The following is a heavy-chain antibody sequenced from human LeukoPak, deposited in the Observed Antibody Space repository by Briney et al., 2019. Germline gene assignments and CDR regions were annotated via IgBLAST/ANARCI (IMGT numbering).Heavy chain of an antibody. CDR1: GFTFSNYA. D-gene: IGHD2-2*01. CDR2: ISGNGGST. J-gene: IGHJ4*02. V-gene: IGHV3-64*01. CDR3: ARYRCSSTSCFVDY. Sequence: GGSLRLSCAASGFTFSNYAMYWVRQAPGKGLEYVSAISGNGGSTYYANSVKGRFTISRDNSKNTLYLQMGSLRAEDMAVYYCARYRCSSTSCFVDYWGQGTLVTVSS.